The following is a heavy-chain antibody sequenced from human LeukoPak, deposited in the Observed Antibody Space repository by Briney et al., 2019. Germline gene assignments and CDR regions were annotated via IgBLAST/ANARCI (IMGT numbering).Heavy chain of an antibody. J-gene: IGHJ5*02. Sequence: PGGSLRLSCEASGVTFSHFGMHWVRQAPGKGLEWVAVIWSDATNEYYADSVKGRFTISRDNFKRTVSLEMNSLRAEDTAVYYCEKDAQIRFDYSNSLEHWGQGSLVIVSS. CDR1: GVTFSHFG. CDR3: EKDAQIRFDYSNSLEH. D-gene: IGHD4-11*01. V-gene: IGHV3-33*06. CDR2: IWSDATNE.